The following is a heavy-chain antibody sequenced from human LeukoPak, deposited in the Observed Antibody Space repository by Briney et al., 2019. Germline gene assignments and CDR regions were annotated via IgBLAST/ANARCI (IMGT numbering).Heavy chain of an antibody. CDR2: INPNIGDA. J-gene: IGHJ5*01. CDR3: ARMALDGGDSIGFDS. CDR1: GYTFTDYF. D-gene: IGHD2-21*02. Sequence: SAVKVSCKASGYTFTDYFIHWVRQAPGQGLEWIGWINPNIGDASYAQKFQDSVTMSRDRSINTAYMELSRLTSDDTAVYYCARMALDGGDSIGFDSWGQGTLVTVSS. V-gene: IGHV1-2*02.